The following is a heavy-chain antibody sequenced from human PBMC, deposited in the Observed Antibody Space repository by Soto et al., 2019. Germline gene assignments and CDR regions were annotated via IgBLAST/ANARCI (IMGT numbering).Heavy chain of an antibody. CDR1: GFTFDDYA. V-gene: IGHV3-9*01. CDR2: ISWNSGSI. J-gene: IGHJ4*02. D-gene: IGHD3-10*01. CDR3: AKGQLAELWSVYHFDY. Sequence: SLRLSCAASGFTFDDYAMHWVRQAPGKGLEWVSGISWNSGSIGYADSVKGRFTISRDNAKNSLYLQMNSLRAEETALYYCAKGQLAELWSVYHFDYWGQGTLVTVSS.